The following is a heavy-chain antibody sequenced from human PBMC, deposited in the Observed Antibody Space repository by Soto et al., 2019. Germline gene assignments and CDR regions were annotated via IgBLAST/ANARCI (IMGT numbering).Heavy chain of an antibody. CDR1: GGSISTYY. CDR2: IYYSDNT. CDR3: IRGLGPYYFDY. Sequence: SETLSLTCTVSGGSISTYYWSWIRQPPGKGLEWIGYIYYSDNTNYNPSLKRRVSFSVDTSKNKFPWKRSSVTAGATTFYSCIRGLGPYYFDYWGRGAWVPVPS. J-gene: IGHJ4*02. V-gene: IGHV4-59*01. D-gene: IGHD7-27*01.